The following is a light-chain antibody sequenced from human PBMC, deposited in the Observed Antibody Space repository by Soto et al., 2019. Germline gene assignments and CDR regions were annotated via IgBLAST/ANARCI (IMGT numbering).Light chain of an antibody. J-gene: IGLJ1*01. CDR1: SGDVGGHNH. V-gene: IGLV2-14*01. CDR3: TSHRASGV. CDR2: EVS. Sequence: QSALTQPASVSGSPGQSITISCTGTSGDVGGHNHVSWYQQHPGKAPRLIIYEVSDRPSGVSNRFSGSKSGNTASLTISGLQAEDEADYYCTSHRASGVFGTGTKLTVL.